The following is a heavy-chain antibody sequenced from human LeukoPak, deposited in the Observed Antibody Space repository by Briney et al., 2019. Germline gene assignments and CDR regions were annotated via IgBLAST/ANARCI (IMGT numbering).Heavy chain of an antibody. V-gene: IGHV3-30*18. CDR3: AKDDRAYCGGDCYPSPFDY. D-gene: IGHD2-21*02. Sequence: GGSLRLSCAASGFTFSSYGMHWVRQAPGKGLEWVAVISYDGSNKYYADSVKGRFTISRDNSKNTLYLQMNSLRAEDTAVYYCAKDDRAYCGGDCYPSPFDYWGQGTLVTVSS. CDR1: GFTFSSYG. J-gene: IGHJ4*02. CDR2: ISYDGSNK.